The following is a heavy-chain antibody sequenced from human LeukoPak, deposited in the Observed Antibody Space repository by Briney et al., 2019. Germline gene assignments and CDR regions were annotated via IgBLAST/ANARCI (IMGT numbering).Heavy chain of an antibody. CDR3: ARGLRFSESRTKYFYYYYMDV. Sequence: SETLSLTCTVSGGSISSYYWNWIRQPAGKGLEWIGRIFTSGSANYNPSLTSRVTLSVDTSKNQFSLNLNSVTAADTAVYYCARGLRFSESRTKYFYYYYMDVWGKGTTVTVSS. V-gene: IGHV4-4*07. D-gene: IGHD3-3*01. CDR2: IFTSGSA. J-gene: IGHJ6*03. CDR1: GGSISSYY.